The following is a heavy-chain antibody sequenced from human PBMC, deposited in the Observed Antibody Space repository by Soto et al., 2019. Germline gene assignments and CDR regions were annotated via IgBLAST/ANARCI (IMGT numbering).Heavy chain of an antibody. CDR1: GYTFTSYG. J-gene: IGHJ6*01. CDR3: ARPFGVVIRDYYYGMDV. D-gene: IGHD3-3*01. V-gene: IGHV1-18*01. Sequence: XSVKVSCKASGYTFTSYGISWVRQAPGQGLEWMGWISAYNGNTNYAQKLQGRVTMTTDTSTSTAYMELGSLRSDDTAVYYCARPFGVVIRDYYYGMDVWGQGTTVTVPS. CDR2: ISAYNGNT.